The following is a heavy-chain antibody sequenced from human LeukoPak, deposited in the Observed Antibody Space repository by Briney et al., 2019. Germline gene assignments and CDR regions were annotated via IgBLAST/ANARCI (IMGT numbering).Heavy chain of an antibody. CDR2: IYPGDSDT. D-gene: IGHD2-2*01. V-gene: IGHV5-51*01. CDR1: GYSFTSYW. J-gene: IGHJ4*02. CDR3: ARRSGCSSTSCFDFDY. Sequence: GESLKISCEGSGYSFTSYWIGWVRQMPGKGLEWMGIIYPGDSDTRYSPSFQGQVTISADKSISTAYLQWSSLKASDTAMYYCARRSGCSSTSCFDFDYWGQGTLVTVSS.